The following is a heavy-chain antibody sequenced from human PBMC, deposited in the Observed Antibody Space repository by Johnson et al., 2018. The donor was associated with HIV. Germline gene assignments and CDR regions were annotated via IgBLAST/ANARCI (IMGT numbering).Heavy chain of an antibody. CDR1: GLSVSSNY. V-gene: IGHV3-66*03. Sequence: MQLVESGGGLIQPGGSLRLSCAVSGLSVSSNYMSWVRQAPGKGLEWVSVIYRGGSTYYADSVKGRFTISRDNSKNTVFLQMNSLRSDDTAVYFCARDQAYRSSWAFSFDIWGQGTMVIVSS. CDR3: ARDQAYRSSWAFSFDI. J-gene: IGHJ3*02. D-gene: IGHD6-13*01. CDR2: IYRGGST.